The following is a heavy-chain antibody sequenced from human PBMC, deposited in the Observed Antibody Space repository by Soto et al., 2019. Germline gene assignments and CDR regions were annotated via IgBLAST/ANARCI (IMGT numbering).Heavy chain of an antibody. CDR1: GTFTNYA. J-gene: IGHJ6*02. CDR3: XXXXXXXXXXXPYXHYGLDV. CDR2: IVVLFGTP. Sequence: QVQLVQSGAEVKKPGSSVKVSCKASGTFTNYAISWVRQAXGXXXXWMGGIVVLFGTPNYAQKFQDRVTITADEATSTXYXELXXXKXXXXXXXXXXXXXXXXXXXXPYXHYGLDVWGQGTTVTVSS. V-gene: IGHV1-69*01.